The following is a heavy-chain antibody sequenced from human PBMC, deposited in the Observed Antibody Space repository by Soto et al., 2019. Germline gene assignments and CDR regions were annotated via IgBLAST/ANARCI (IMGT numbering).Heavy chain of an antibody. CDR3: ARDKPRFLEWLLFKGLYYYGMDV. V-gene: IGHV4-30-4*01. Sequence: QVQLQESGPGLVKPSQTLSLTCTVSGGSISSGDYYWSWIRQPPGKGLEWIGYIYYSGSTYYNPSLKSRVIISVDTSKNQFSLKLSSVTAADTAVYYCARDKPRFLEWLLFKGLYYYGMDVWGQGTTVTVSS. D-gene: IGHD3-3*01. J-gene: IGHJ6*02. CDR1: GGSISSGDYY. CDR2: IYYSGST.